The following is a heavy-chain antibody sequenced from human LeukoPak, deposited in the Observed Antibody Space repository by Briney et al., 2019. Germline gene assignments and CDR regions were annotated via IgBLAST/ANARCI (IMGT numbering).Heavy chain of an antibody. Sequence: GGSLRLSCAASGFTFSSYGMSWVRQAPGKGLEWASAISGSGGSTYYADSVKGRFTISRDNSKNTLYLQMNSLRAEDTAVYYCANEGVSYSYGPGYWGQGTLVTVSS. CDR2: ISGSGGST. CDR3: ANEGVSYSYGPGY. CDR1: GFTFSSYG. V-gene: IGHV3-23*01. J-gene: IGHJ4*02. D-gene: IGHD5-18*01.